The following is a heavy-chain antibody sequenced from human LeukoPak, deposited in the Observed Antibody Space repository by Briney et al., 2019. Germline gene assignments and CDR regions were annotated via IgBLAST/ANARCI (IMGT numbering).Heavy chain of an antibody. V-gene: IGHV4-34*01. Sequence: SETLSLTCAVSGGSFSGYYWSWIRQPPGKGLEWIGEINHSGSTNYNPSLKSRVTISVDASKNQFSLKLSSVTAADTAVYYCARMRGIAVAGTVWGQGTLVTVSS. J-gene: IGHJ4*02. CDR1: GGSFSGYY. CDR3: ARMRGIAVAGTV. CDR2: INHSGST. D-gene: IGHD6-19*01.